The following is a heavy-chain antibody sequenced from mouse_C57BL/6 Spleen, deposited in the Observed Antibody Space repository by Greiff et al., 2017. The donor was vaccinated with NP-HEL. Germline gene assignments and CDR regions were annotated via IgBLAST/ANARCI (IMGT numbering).Heavy chain of an antibody. CDR2: ISSGSSTI. D-gene: IGHD1-1*01. Sequence: EVMLVESGGGLVKPGGSLKLSCAASGFTFSDYGMHWVRQAPEKGLEWVAYISSGSSTIYYADTVKGRFTISRDNAKNTLFLQMTSLRSEDTAMYYCARRDGSSFYWYFDVWGTGTTVTVSS. CDR1: GFTFSDYG. CDR3: ARRDGSSFYWYFDV. V-gene: IGHV5-17*01. J-gene: IGHJ1*03.